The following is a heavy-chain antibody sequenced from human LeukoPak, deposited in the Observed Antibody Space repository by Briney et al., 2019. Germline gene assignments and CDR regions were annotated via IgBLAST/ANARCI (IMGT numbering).Heavy chain of an antibody. CDR1: GFTFSDHY. D-gene: IGHD5-18*01. J-gene: IGHJ4*02. CDR2: TRNKANSYTT. V-gene: IGHV3-72*01. Sequence: GGSLRLSCAGSGFTFSDHYMDWVRQAPGKGLEWVGRTRNKANSYTTEYAASVKGRFTISRDVSKNSLYLQMNSLKTEDTAVYYCARVDTANDYWGQGTLVTVSS. CDR3: ARVDTANDY.